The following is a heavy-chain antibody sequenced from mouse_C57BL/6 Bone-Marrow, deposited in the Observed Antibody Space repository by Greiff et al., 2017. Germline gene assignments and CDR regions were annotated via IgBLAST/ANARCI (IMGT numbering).Heavy chain of an antibody. CDR2: IDPETGGT. J-gene: IGHJ2*01. D-gene: IGHD2-14*01. Sequence: VQLQQSGAELVRPGASVTLSCKASGYTFTDYEMHWVKQTPVHGLEWIGAIDPETGGTAYNQKFKGKAILTADKSSSTAYMELRSLTSEDSAVYYCTHMGTTLEDFDYWGQGTTLTVSS. CDR3: THMGTTLEDFDY. CDR1: GYTFTDYE. V-gene: IGHV1-15*01.